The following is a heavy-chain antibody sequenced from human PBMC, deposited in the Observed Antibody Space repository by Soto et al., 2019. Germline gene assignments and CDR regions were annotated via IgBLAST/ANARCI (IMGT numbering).Heavy chain of an antibody. D-gene: IGHD2-2*01. CDR3: TTDPVVVVPAATTYYYYYMDV. CDR2: IKSKTDGGTT. CDR1: GFTFSNAW. Sequence: EVQLVESGGGLVKPGGSLRLSCAASGFTFSNAWMSWVRQAPGKGLEWVGRIKSKTDGGTTDYAAPVKGRFTISRDDSKNTLYLQMNSLKTEDTAVYYCTTDPVVVVPAATTYYYYYMDVWGKGTTVTVPS. J-gene: IGHJ6*03. V-gene: IGHV3-15*01.